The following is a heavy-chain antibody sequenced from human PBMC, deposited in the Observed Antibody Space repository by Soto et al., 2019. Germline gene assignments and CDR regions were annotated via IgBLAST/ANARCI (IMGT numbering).Heavy chain of an antibody. D-gene: IGHD3-16*02. J-gene: IGHJ4*02. CDR3: ARSAISPSGGLIGPFDF. CDR1: GYRFTAYA. Sequence: QVHLVQSGAEERKPGASVRVSCETSGYRFTAYAIHWVRQAPGQRPEWMGWIKAANGDTRYAQNFQTRLTITSDTSARTAYMHLSSLRFEYTAVYYCARSAISPSGGLIGPFDFWGQGNLVAVSS. V-gene: IGHV1-3*05. CDR2: IKAANGDT.